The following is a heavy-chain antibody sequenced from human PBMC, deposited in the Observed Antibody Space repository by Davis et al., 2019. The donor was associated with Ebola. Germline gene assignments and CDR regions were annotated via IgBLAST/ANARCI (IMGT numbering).Heavy chain of an antibody. CDR1: GFIFSSYT. J-gene: IGHJ6*02. V-gene: IGHV3-30*02. CDR3: AKAYYFGMNV. CDR2: IQYDASSK. Sequence: GGSLRLSCAASGFIFSSYTMNWIRQAPGKGLEWVAFIQYDASSKNSADSVKGRFTISRDNSKNTLYLQMNSLRPEDTAMYYCAKAYYFGMNVWGQGTTVTVSS.